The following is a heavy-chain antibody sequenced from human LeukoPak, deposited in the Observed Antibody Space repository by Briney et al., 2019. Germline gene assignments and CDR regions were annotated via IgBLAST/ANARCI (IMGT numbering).Heavy chain of an antibody. CDR2: IIPIFGTA. J-gene: IGHJ4*02. V-gene: IGHV1-69*13. Sequence: SVKVSCKASGGTFSSYAINWVRQAPGQGLEWMGGIIPIFGTANYAQKFQDRVTITAAESTSTAYMELSSLRSEDTAIYYCASRLYCSNTRCRNFPSAYWGQGTLVTVSS. CDR1: GGTFSSYA. D-gene: IGHD2-2*01. CDR3: ASRLYCSNTRCRNFPSAY.